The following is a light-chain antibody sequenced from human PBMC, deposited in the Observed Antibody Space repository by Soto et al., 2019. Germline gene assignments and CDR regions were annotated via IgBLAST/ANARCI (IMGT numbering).Light chain of an antibody. CDR3: QQYNGWPPWT. CDR2: GAS. J-gene: IGKJ1*01. Sequence: EIVLTQSPATLSLSPGERATLSCRASQNVANYLDWYQQKPGQPPRLLIYGASTRATGIPARFSGSGSGTEFTLTISSLQSEDFAVYYGQQYNGWPPWTFGQGTKVDIK. V-gene: IGKV3-15*01. CDR1: QNVANY.